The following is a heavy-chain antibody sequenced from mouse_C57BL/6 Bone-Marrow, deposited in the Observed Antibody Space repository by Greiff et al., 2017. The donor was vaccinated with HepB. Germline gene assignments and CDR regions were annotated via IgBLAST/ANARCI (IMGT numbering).Heavy chain of an antibody. D-gene: IGHD3-2*02. CDR2: INPYNGGT. CDR3: ARWGGYDYYAMYY. V-gene: IGHV1-19*01. CDR1: GYTFTDYY. Sequence: EVQLVESGPVLVKPGASVKMSCKASGYTFTDYYMNWVKQSHGKSLEWIGVINPYNGGTSYNQKFKGKATLTVDKSSSTAYMELNSLTSEDSAVYYCARWGGYDYYAMYYCGQGTSVTVSS. J-gene: IGHJ4*01.